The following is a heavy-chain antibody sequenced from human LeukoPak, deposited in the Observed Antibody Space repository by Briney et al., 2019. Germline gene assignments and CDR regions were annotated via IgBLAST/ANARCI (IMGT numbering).Heavy chain of an antibody. CDR1: GFTFSFYS. V-gene: IGHV3-48*01. D-gene: IGHD6-19*01. CDR3: VRDGNSGWYREYYFDY. CDR2: ITDSGSSV. Sequence: GGSLRLSCAASGFTFSFYSMNWVRQAPGKGLERVSFITDSGSSVYYADSVKGRFTISRDNANNSLYLQMNSLRAEDTAVYYCVRDGNSGWYREYYFDYWGQGTLVTVSS. J-gene: IGHJ4*02.